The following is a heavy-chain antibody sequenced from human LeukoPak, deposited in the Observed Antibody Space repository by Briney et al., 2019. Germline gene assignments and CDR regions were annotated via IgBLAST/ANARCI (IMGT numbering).Heavy chain of an antibody. D-gene: IGHD7-27*01. V-gene: IGHV3-7*03. J-gene: IGHJ3*02. Sequence: GGSLRLSCFGSGFTFSDYYMSWIRQVPRKGLEWLANIKQDGSEKYYVDSVKGRFTISRDNAKNTLYLQMNSLRVEDTAVYYCARLHGSGAFDIWGQGTMVTVSS. CDR3: ARLHGSGAFDI. CDR1: GFTFSDYY. CDR2: IKQDGSEK.